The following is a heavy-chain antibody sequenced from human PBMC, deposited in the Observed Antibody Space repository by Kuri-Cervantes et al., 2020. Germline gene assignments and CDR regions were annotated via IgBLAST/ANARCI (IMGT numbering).Heavy chain of an antibody. D-gene: IGHD3-22*01. CDR1: GGSFSGYY. CDR2: INHSGST. J-gene: IGHJ5*02. Sequence: SQTLSLTCAVYGGSFSGYYWSWIRQPPGKGLEWIGEINHSGSTNYNPSLKSRVTISVDTSKNQFSLKLSSVTAADTAVYYCARASYDTRLVGNWFDPWGQGTLVTVSS. V-gene: IGHV4-34*01. CDR3: ARASYDTRLVGNWFDP.